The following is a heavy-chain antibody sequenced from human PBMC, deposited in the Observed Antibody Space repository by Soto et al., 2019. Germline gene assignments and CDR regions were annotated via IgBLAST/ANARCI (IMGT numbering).Heavy chain of an antibody. Sequence: QVQLVQSGAEVKKPGSSVKVSCKASGGTFSSYAISWVRQAPGQGLEWMGGIIPIFGTANYAQKFQGRVTITADESTITAYMELISLRSEDTAVYYCARDRSVYYDSSGYHGYYFHYWGQGTLVTVSS. CDR1: GGTFSSYA. CDR2: IIPIFGTA. J-gene: IGHJ4*02. V-gene: IGHV1-69*01. D-gene: IGHD3-22*01. CDR3: ARDRSVYYDSSGYHGYYFHY.